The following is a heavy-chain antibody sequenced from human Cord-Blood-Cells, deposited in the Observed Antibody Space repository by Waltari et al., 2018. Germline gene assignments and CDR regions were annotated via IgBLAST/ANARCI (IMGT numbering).Heavy chain of an antibody. CDR1: GGSFSGYY. Sequence: QVQLQQWGAGLLKPSETLSLTCAVYGGSFSGYYWSWIRQPPGKGLEWIGEINHRGSTNYNQSLKSRVTISVDTSKNQFSLKLSSVTAADTAVYYCASYDSSGYWFDPWGQGTLVTVSS. CDR2: INHRGST. J-gene: IGHJ5*02. CDR3: ASYDSSGYWFDP. V-gene: IGHV4-34*01. D-gene: IGHD3-22*01.